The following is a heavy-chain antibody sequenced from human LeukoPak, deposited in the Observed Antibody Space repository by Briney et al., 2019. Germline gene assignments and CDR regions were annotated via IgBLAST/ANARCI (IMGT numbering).Heavy chain of an antibody. J-gene: IGHJ5*02. V-gene: IGHV3-64*01. CDR3: ARVSREGYCSGGSCYSGRWNWFDP. CDR1: GFTFSSYA. CDR2: ISSNGGST. Sequence: PGGSLRLSCAASGFTFSSYAMHWVRQAPGKGLEYVSAISSNGGSTYYANSVKGRFTISRDNSKNTLYLQMGSLRAEDMAVYYCARVSREGYCSGGSCYSGRWNWFDPWGQGTLVTVSS. D-gene: IGHD2-15*01.